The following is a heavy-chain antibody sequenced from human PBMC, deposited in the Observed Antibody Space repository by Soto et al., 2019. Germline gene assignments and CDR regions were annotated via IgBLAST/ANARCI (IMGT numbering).Heavy chain of an antibody. D-gene: IGHD6-19*01. CDR1: GDSINNGFW. CDR3: ASSSGWWRLDV. J-gene: IGHJ6*02. V-gene: IGHV4-4*02. Sequence: QVQLQESGPGLVKPSETLSLTCGVSGDSINNGFWWTWVRQPPGKGLEWIGEKHHSGSTNYNLSRKSRVSISLDKSQNQFSLNLSSVTAADTAVYFCASSSGWWRLDVWGQGTTVTVSS. CDR2: KHHSGST.